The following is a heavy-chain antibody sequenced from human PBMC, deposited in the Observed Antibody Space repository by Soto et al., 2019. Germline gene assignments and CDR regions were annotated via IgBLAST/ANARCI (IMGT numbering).Heavy chain of an antibody. CDR2: ISSSSDTI. V-gene: IGHV3-48*02. J-gene: IGHJ6*02. CDR1: GFPFSSYS. Sequence: GGSLRLSCAASGFPFSSYSMNWVRQAPGKGLEWVSYISSSSDTIYYADSVKGRFTISRDNAKNVLYLQMNSLRDEDTAVYYCARDRGVVTIFGWPYGMDVWGQGTTVTVS. CDR3: ARDRGVVTIFGWPYGMDV. D-gene: IGHD3-3*01.